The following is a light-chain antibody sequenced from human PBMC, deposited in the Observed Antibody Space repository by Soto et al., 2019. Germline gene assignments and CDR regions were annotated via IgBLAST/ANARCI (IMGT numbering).Light chain of an antibody. Sequence: EVVVTQSPATLSVSPGERATLSCRASQSVSSNLAWYQQKLGQAPRVLIFGASTRATGIPARFSGSGSGTEFSLTINSLQSEDFAVYYCQEYNTWPWTFGQGTKVDI. CDR1: QSVSSN. CDR2: GAS. CDR3: QEYNTWPWT. V-gene: IGKV3-15*01. J-gene: IGKJ1*01.